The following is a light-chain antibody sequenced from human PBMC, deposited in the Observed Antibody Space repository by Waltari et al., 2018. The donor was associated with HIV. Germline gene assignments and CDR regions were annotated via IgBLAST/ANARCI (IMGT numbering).Light chain of an antibody. V-gene: IGLV3-25*03. J-gene: IGLJ1*01. CDR1: ASPTPY. CDR3: LSADSSGTYV. Sequence: SSELTQPPSVSVSPGQTARITCSGDASPTPYNHWFQQKPGQAPLVVIHKNTERPSGIPERFSASRSGTTVTLTISGVQTDDEADYYCLSADSSGTYVFGPGTTVTVL. CDR2: KNT.